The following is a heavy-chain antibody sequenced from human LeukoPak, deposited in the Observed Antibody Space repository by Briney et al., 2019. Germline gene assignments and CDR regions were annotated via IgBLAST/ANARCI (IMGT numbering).Heavy chain of an antibody. CDR1: GFSISSAG. D-gene: IGHD4/OR15-4a*01. Sequence: GASVKVSCKASGFSISSAGITWVRQAPGQGLEWLGWKSASNGNTNSAQKFQGRVTMTTDTSTNIAFPEVRSLRSDDTAIYYCARGDYGVGSFYGGMDVWGQGTTVIVSS. CDR2: KSASNGNT. V-gene: IGHV1-18*01. J-gene: IGHJ6*02. CDR3: ARGDYGVGSFYGGMDV.